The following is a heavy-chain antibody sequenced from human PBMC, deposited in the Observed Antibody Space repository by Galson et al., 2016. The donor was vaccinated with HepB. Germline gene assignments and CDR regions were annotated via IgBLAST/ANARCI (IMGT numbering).Heavy chain of an antibody. CDR1: GFIFSEYA. D-gene: IGHD4-11*01. CDR2: ISKSGDYT. Sequence: SLRLSCAASGFIFSEYAMSWVRQAPGKGLEWVSAISKSGDYTYYADSVKGRFTISRDNSKNTLSLQMNSLRAEDTALYYCAKDLGDRLVTVYYYMDAWGKGTTGTVAS. J-gene: IGHJ6*03. CDR3: AKDLGDRLVTVYYYMDA. V-gene: IGHV3-23*01.